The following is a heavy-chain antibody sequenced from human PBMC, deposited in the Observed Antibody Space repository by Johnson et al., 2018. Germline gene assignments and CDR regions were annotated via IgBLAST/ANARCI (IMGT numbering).Heavy chain of an antibody. CDR3: ARGGDYHYYYYMDV. V-gene: IGHV3-21*01. CDR1: GFTFSNYS. CDR2: ISSSDSYI. Sequence: VQLVQSGGGVVQPGRSLRLSCAASGFTFSNYSMNWVRQAPGKGLEWVSSISSSDSYIYYADSLKGRFTISRPNANNSLYLQMNSLRAEDTAVYYCARGGDYHYYYYMDVWGKGTTVTVSS. J-gene: IGHJ6*03. D-gene: IGHD2-21*02.